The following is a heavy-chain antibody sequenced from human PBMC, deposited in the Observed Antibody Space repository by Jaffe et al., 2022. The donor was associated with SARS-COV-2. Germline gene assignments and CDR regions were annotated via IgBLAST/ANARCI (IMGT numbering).Heavy chain of an antibody. D-gene: IGHD1-26*01. CDR3: AKGGYQKWELLPNGMDV. CDR1: GFTFSSYG. Sequence: QVQLVESGGGVVQPGRSLRLSCAASGFTFSSYGMHWVRQAPGKGLEWVAVISYDGSNKYYADSVKGRFTISRDNSKNTLYLQMNSLRAEDTAVYYCAKGGYQKWELLPNGMDVWGQGTTVTVSS. CDR2: ISYDGSNK. V-gene: IGHV3-30*18. J-gene: IGHJ6*02.